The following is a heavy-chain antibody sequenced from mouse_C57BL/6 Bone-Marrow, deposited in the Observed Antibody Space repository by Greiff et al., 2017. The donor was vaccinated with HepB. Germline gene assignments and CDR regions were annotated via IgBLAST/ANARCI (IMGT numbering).Heavy chain of an antibody. J-gene: IGHJ4*01. Sequence: EVKLVESGGGLVQPGGSMKLSCAASGFTFNDAWMDWVRQSPEKGLEWVAEIRNKANNHATYYAESVKGRFTISRDDSKSSVYLQMNSLRAEDTGIYYCTRNDYPYYYAMDYWGQGTSVTVSS. D-gene: IGHD2-4*01. V-gene: IGHV6-6*01. CDR1: GFTFNDAW. CDR3: TRNDYPYYYAMDY. CDR2: IRNKANNHAT.